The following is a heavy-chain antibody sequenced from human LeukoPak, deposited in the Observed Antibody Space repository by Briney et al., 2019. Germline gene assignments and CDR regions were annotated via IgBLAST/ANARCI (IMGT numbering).Heavy chain of an antibody. Sequence: PGGSLRLSCAASGFTFSDYWMTWVRQAPGKGLEWVANINQDGSGKYYVDSMKGRFTISRDNAKNSLYLRMNSLRAEDTAVYYCTRDGPSGNHYWGQGTLVTVSS. V-gene: IGHV3-7*01. J-gene: IGHJ4*02. CDR2: INQDGSGK. CDR3: TRDGPSGNHY. D-gene: IGHD1-26*01. CDR1: GFTFSDYW.